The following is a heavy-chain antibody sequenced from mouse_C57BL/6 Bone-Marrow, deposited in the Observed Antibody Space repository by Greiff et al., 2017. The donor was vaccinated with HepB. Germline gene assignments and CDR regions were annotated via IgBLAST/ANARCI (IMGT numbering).Heavy chain of an antibody. Sequence: QVQLQQPGAELVKPGASVKLSCKASGYTFTSYWMHWVKQRPGQGLEWIGMIHPNSGSTNYNEKFKSKATLTVDKSSSTAYMQLSSLTSEDPAVYYWTRRGIYDYARYYWCQGTTLTVSS. CDR2: IHPNSGST. CDR1: GYTFTSYW. CDR3: TRRGIYDYARYY. V-gene: IGHV1-64*01. D-gene: IGHD2-4*01. J-gene: IGHJ2*01.